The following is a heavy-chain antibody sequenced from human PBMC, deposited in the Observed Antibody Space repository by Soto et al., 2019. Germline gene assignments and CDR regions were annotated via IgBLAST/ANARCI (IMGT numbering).Heavy chain of an antibody. CDR3: ARTGYDRSGYFVEYYFDY. CDR2: ISNDGSNP. D-gene: IGHD3-22*01. Sequence: WSLRLSCEASGFTVSKYAMHWVRQARGTGLEWVAVISNDGSNPYYADSVKGRFTISRDNSKNTLYLQMNSLREEDTAVYYCARTGYDRSGYFVEYYFDYWGKGTLVTVSS. CDR1: GFTVSKYA. J-gene: IGHJ4*02. V-gene: IGHV3-30-3*01.